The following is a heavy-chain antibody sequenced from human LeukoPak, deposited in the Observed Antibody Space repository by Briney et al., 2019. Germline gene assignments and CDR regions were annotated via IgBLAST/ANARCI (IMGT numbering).Heavy chain of an antibody. CDR1: GFTFSSYA. Sequence: GGYLRLSCAASGFTFSSYAMSWVRQAPGKGLEWISAISGSGGSTYYADSVKGRFTISRDNSKNTLYLQINSLRAEDTAVYYWAKSRSGSYFRVPNWFGPLGQGNL. V-gene: IGHV3-23*01. J-gene: IGHJ5*01. CDR3: AKSRSGSYFRVPNWFGP. D-gene: IGHD3-10*01. CDR2: ISGSGGST.